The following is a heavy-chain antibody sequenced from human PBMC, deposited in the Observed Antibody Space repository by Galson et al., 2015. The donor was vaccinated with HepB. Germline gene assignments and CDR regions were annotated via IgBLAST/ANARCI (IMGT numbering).Heavy chain of an antibody. Sequence: SLRLSCAASEYIVTRKYMSWVRQAPGKGLEWVASFYIGGHTFYADSVKDRFTISRDQSNNTLYLQMSSLRGDDTAVYYCASGLGKTGGSERFTMSRGVWKGRQHDAFDIWGQGTMVTVSS. CDR1: EYIVTRKY. J-gene: IGHJ3*02. CDR2: FYIGGHT. CDR3: ASGLGKTGGSERFTMSRGVWKGRQHDAFDI. V-gene: IGHV3-66*01. D-gene: IGHD3-10*01.